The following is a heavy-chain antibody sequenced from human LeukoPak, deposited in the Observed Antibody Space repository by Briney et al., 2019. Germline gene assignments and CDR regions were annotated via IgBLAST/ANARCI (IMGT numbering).Heavy chain of an antibody. CDR3: AKDRKIVVVPAAYFDY. J-gene: IGHJ4*02. Sequence: GGSLRLSCAASGFTFSSYAMSWVRQAPGKGLEWVSAISGSGGSTYYADSVKGRFTISRDNSKNTLYLQMNSLRAEDTAVYYCAKDRKIVVVPAAYFDYWGQGTLVTVSS. D-gene: IGHD2-2*01. CDR2: ISGSGGST. CDR1: GFTFSSYA. V-gene: IGHV3-23*01.